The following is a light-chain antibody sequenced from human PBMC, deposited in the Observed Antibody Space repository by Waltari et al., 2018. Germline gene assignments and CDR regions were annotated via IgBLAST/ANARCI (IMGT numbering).Light chain of an antibody. Sequence: EVLMTQSPATLSVSPGERATLSCRASQSIATNVAWYQQKPGQAPRLLIYGASTRATGVPDRFSGSGSGTEFTLTISSLQSEDFAVYYCQQYNNWRTFGQGTKVEIK. J-gene: IGKJ2*01. V-gene: IGKV3-15*01. CDR2: GAS. CDR3: QQYNNWRT. CDR1: QSIATN.